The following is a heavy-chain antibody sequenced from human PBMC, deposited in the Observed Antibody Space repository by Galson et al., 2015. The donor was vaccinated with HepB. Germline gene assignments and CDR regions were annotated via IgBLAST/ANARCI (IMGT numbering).Heavy chain of an antibody. J-gene: IGHJ6*02. CDR3: AKESQMATRSVDYGMDV. Sequence: SLRLSCAASGFTFSSYAMSWVRQPPGKGLEWVSGITGRGDTTYYADSVRGRFTISRDNSKNTLDLRMNSLRADDTAVYYCAKESQMATRSVDYGMDVWGQGTTVTVSS. CDR2: ITGRGDTT. D-gene: IGHD5-24*01. V-gene: IGHV3-23*01. CDR1: GFTFSSYA.